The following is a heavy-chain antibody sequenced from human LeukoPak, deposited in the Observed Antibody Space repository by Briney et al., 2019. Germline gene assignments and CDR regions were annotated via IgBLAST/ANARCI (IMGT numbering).Heavy chain of an antibody. CDR2: FDPEDGET. J-gene: IGHJ4*02. CDR3: ATPSTGYSSSWYPAYFDY. CDR1: GCTLTELS. Sequence: ASVKVSCKVSGCTLTELSMHWVRQAPGKGLEWMGGFDPEDGETIYAQKFQGRVTMTEDTSTDTAYMELSSLRSEDTAVYYCATPSTGYSSSWYPAYFDYWGQGTLVTVSS. V-gene: IGHV1-24*01. D-gene: IGHD6-13*01.